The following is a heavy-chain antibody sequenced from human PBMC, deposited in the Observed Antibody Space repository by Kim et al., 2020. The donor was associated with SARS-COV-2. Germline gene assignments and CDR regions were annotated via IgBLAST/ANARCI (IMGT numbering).Heavy chain of an antibody. CDR2: IHYSGST. CDR3: ARLHSSAWYELDY. J-gene: IGHJ4*02. CDR1: GGSISNNNDY. Sequence: SETLSLTCTVSGGSISNNNDYWGWIRQPPEEGLEWIGSIHYSGSTYYNPSLRSRVTISVDTSKNQLSLNLISVTAADTAVYYCARLHSSAWYELDYWGQG. V-gene: IGHV4-39*01. D-gene: IGHD6-19*01.